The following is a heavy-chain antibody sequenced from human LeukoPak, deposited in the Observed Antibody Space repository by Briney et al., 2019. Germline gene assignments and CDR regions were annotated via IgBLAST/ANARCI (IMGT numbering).Heavy chain of an antibody. D-gene: IGHD4-17*01. CDR2: IYYSGST. CDR1: GGSISSYY. J-gene: IGHJ4*02. Sequence: SETLSLTCTVSGGSISSYYWSWIRHPPGKGLKWVGYIYYSGSTNYNPSLKSRVTISVDTSKNQFSLKLSSVTAADTAVYYSARVGYGDHFDYWGQGTLVTVSS. V-gene: IGHV4-59*01. CDR3: ARVGYGDHFDY.